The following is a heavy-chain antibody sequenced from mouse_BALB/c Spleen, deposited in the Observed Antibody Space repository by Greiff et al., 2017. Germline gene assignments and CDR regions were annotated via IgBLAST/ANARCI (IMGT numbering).Heavy chain of an antibody. CDR1: GYAFSSYW. V-gene: IGHV1-80*01. D-gene: IGHD1-1*01. CDR3: ARPPYYGQAWFAY. CDR2: IYPGDGDT. Sequence: QVQLQQSGAELVRPGSSVKISCKASGYAFSSYWMNWVKQRPGQGLEWIGQIYPGDGDTNYNGKFKGKATLTADKSSSKAYMQLSSLTSEDSAVYFCARPPYYGQAWFAYWGQGTLVTVSA. J-gene: IGHJ3*01.